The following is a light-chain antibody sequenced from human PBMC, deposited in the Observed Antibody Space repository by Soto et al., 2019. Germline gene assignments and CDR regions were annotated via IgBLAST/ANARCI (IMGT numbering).Light chain of an antibody. CDR1: PSDVGRYNY. CDR2: EVS. Sequence: QSALTQPASVSGSPGQSITISCSGTPSDVGRYNYVSWYQQYPGKVPKLIISEVSDRPSGVSDRFSGSKSGNTASLTISGLQIEDEAYYHCSSYTLTTTLFGGGTKLTVL. CDR3: SSYTLTTTL. V-gene: IGLV2-14*01. J-gene: IGLJ2*01.